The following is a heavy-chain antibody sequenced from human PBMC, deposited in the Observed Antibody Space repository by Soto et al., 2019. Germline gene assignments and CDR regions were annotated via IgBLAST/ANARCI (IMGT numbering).Heavy chain of an antibody. J-gene: IGHJ6*03. Sequence: GGSLRLSCAASGFTFSSYAMSWVRQAPGKGLEWVSAISGSGGSTYYADSVKGRFTISRDNSKNTLYLQMNSLRAEDTAVYYCAKDSSSWYLDYYYYMDVWGKGTTVTVSS. CDR3: AKDSSSWYLDYYYYMDV. CDR2: ISGSGGST. CDR1: GFTFSSYA. V-gene: IGHV3-23*01. D-gene: IGHD6-13*01.